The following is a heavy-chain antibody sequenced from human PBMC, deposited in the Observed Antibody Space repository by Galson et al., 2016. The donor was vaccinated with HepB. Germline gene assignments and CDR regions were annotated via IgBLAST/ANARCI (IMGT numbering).Heavy chain of an antibody. CDR1: GFTFTSSA. CDR2: IVVGSGNT. V-gene: IGHV1-58*01. Sequence: SVKVSCKASGFTFTSSAAQWVRQARGQRLEWIGWIVVGSGNTNYAQKFQERVTITRDMSTSTAYMELSSLRSEDTAVYYCAAERSSSWYEYYYYGMDVWGQGTTVTVSS. CDR3: AAERSSSWYEYYYYGMDV. D-gene: IGHD6-13*01. J-gene: IGHJ6*02.